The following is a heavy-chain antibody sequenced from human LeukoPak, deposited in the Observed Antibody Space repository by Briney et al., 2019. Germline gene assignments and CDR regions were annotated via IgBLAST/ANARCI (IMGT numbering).Heavy chain of an antibody. CDR3: ARVEGGSAKGWWFDP. J-gene: IGHJ5*02. Sequence: KTSETLSLTCTVSGGSISSYYWSWIRQPAGKGLEWIGRIYTSGSTNYNPSLKSRVTMSVDTSKNQFSLKLSSVTAADTAVYYCARVEGGSAKGWWFDPWGQGTLVTVSS. CDR1: GGSISSYY. CDR2: IYTSGST. V-gene: IGHV4-4*07. D-gene: IGHD2-15*01.